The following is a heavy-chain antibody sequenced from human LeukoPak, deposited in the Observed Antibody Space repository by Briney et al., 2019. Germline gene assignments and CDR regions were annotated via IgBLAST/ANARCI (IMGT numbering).Heavy chain of an antibody. J-gene: IGHJ4*02. V-gene: IGHV7-4-1*02. CDR3: AREVVVGAAAGSSDY. D-gene: IGHD6-13*01. CDR1: GYTFTSYA. Sequence: ASVKVSCKASGYTFTSYAMNWVRQAPGQGLEWMGRINTNTGNPTYAQGFTGRFVFSLDTSVSTAYLQISSLKAEDTAVYYCAREVVVGAAAGSSDYWGQGTLVTVSS. CDR2: INTNTGNP.